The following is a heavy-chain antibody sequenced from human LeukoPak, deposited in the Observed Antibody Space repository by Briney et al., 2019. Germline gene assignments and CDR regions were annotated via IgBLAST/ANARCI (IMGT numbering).Heavy chain of an antibody. CDR1: GYTFSSYG. V-gene: IGHV1-18*01. J-gene: IGHJ4*02. D-gene: IGHD2-2*01. CDR2: INPYNGQT. Sequence: ASVKDSCKASGYTFSSYGISWVRQAPGHGLEWMGWINPYNGQTYYAQNVQGRVTMTTDTSTGTAYMEVRSLRSDDTAVYYCARDRVVARESDYWGQGTLVTVSS. CDR3: ARDRVVARESDY.